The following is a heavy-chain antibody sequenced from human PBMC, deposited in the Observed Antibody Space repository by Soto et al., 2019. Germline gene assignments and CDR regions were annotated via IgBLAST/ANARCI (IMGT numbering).Heavy chain of an antibody. J-gene: IGHJ4*02. CDR2: INYNGRT. CDR3: ARYAGSSWFDY. D-gene: IGHD6-13*01. CDR1: GGSISTYY. V-gene: IGHV4-59*01. Sequence: LTCTVSGGSISTYYWSWIRQPPGKGLEWIGYINYNGRTNYNPSLKSRVTMSLDTSKNQFSLKLRSVTAADTAVFYCARYAGSSWFDYWGQGTLVTVSS.